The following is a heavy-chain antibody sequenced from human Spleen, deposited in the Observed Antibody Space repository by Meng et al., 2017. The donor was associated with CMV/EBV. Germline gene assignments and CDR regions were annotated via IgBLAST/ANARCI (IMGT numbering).Heavy chain of an antibody. V-gene: IGHV4-59*01. CDR3: ARTLGPH. D-gene: IGHD7-27*01. CDR1: DSSISGYY. Sequence: GSLRLSCSVSDSSISGYYWNWIRQPPGKGLQWIGSIYYTGSTNYNPSLKSRVTISVNTSKKQFSLKLSSVTAADTAVYYCARTLGPHWGQGTMVAVSS. CDR2: IYYTGST. J-gene: IGHJ4*02.